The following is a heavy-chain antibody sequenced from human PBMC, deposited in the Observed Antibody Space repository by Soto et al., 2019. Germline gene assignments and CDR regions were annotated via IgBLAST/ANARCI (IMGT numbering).Heavy chain of an antibody. Sequence: EVQLVESGGGLVKPGGSLRLSCAASGFSFSNGWMSWVRQAPGKGLEWVGRIKSKIHGGTTDYAAHVKGRFTISRDDSKNTLYLQRHSLQTADTAVYYCSTEEWEWGQGTLVTVSS. CDR1: GFSFSNGW. D-gene: IGHD1-26*01. CDR2: IKSKIHGGTT. V-gene: IGHV3-15*05. CDR3: STEEWE. J-gene: IGHJ4*02.